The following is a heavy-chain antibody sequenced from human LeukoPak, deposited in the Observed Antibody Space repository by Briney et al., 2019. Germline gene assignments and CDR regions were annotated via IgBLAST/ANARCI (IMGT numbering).Heavy chain of an antibody. CDR1: GGSISSSSYY. J-gene: IGHJ4*02. Sequence: KPSETLSLTCTVSGGSISSSSYYWGWIRQPPEKGLEWIGEINHSGSTNYNPSLKSRVTISVDTSKNQFSLKLSSVTAADTAVYYCARSSTRLPDYWGQGTLVTVSS. D-gene: IGHD3-3*02. V-gene: IGHV4-39*07. CDR2: INHSGST. CDR3: ARSSTRLPDY.